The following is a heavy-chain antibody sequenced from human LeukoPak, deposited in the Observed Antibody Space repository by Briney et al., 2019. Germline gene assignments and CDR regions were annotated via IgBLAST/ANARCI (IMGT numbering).Heavy chain of an antibody. V-gene: IGHV3-20*04. CDR3: ARVMLDYESSGSPIDN. CDR2: INWNGDST. CDR1: GFTFDDYG. J-gene: IGHJ4*02. Sequence: PGGSLRLSCAASGFTFDDYGMSWVRQAPGKGLEWVSGINWNGDSTGYADSVKGRFTISRDNAKKSLYLQMNSLRDEDTAFYYCARVMLDYESSGSPIDNWGQGTLVTVSS. D-gene: IGHD3-22*01.